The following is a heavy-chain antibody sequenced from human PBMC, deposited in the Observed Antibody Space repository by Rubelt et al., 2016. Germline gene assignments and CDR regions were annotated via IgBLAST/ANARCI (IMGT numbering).Heavy chain of an antibody. CDR2: ISAYNGNT. CDR1: GYTFTSYG. Sequence: QVQLVQSGAEVKKPGASVKVSCKASGYTFTSYGISWVRQAPGQGLEWMGWISAYNGNTNYAQKLQGRATMTTDKSTSTAYMELRSLRSDDTAVYYCARDVGGNSDLYYFDYWGQGTLVTVSS. V-gene: IGHV1-18*01. J-gene: IGHJ4*02. CDR3: ARDVGGNSDLYYFDY. D-gene: IGHD4-23*01.